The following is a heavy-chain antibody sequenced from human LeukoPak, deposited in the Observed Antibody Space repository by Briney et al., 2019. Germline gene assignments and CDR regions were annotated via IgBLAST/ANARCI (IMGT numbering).Heavy chain of an antibody. J-gene: IGHJ4*02. CDR3: ARDPLLGATTVTVY. CDR2: IYHSGST. Sequence: SETLSLTCSVSGYSISSGYHWGWIRQPPGKGLEWIGSIYHSGSTYYNPSLRSRVTISVDTSKNQFSLKLSSVTAADTAVYYCARDPLLGATTVTVYWGQGTLVTVSS. D-gene: IGHD1-26*01. CDR1: GYSISSGYH. V-gene: IGHV4-38-2*02.